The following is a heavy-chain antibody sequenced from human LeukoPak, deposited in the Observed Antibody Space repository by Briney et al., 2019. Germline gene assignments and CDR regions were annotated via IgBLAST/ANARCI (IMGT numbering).Heavy chain of an antibody. CDR1: GFTFDDYA. V-gene: IGHV3-9*03. Sequence: PGRSLRLSCAASGFTFDDYAMHWVRHAPGKGLEWVSGISCNSGSIDYADSVKGRFTISRDNAKNSLYLQMNSLRAEDMALYYCAKGVEMATITYFDYWGQGTLVTVSS. J-gene: IGHJ4*02. D-gene: IGHD5-24*01. CDR3: AKGVEMATITYFDY. CDR2: ISCNSGSI.